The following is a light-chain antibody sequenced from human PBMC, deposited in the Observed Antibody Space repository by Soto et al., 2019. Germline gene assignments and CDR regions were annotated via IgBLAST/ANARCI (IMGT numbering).Light chain of an antibody. V-gene: IGLV2-23*02. J-gene: IGLJ3*02. CDR1: SSDVGTYNL. CDR2: GVT. CDR3: CSYAGSGSLV. Sequence: QSALTQPASVSGSPGQSIAISCTGTSSDVGTYNLVSWYQQHPGKAPKLMIYGVTQRPSGVSNRFSGSRSGNTASLTISGLQAEDEADYYCCSYAGSGSLVFGGGTKVTVL.